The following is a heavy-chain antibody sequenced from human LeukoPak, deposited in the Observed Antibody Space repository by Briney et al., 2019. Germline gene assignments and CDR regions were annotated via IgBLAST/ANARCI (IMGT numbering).Heavy chain of an antibody. CDR2: IWYDGSNK. CDR1: GFTFSSYG. CDR3: ARDLLLWFGELSGAFDI. Sequence: GRSLRLSCAASGFTFSSYGMHWVRQAPGKGLEWVAVIWYDGSNKYYADSVKGRFTISRDNSKNTLYLQMNSLRAEDTAVYYCARDLLLWFGELSGAFDIWGQGTMVTVSS. J-gene: IGHJ3*02. D-gene: IGHD3-10*01. V-gene: IGHV3-33*01.